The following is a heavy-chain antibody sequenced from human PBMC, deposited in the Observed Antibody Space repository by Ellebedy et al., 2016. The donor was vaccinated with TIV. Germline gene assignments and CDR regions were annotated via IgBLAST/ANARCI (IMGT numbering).Heavy chain of an antibody. Sequence: MPGGSLRLSCSVSGGSISSGGYYWSWIRQHPGKGLEWMGYMYYRGSTYYNPSLKSRVTISVDTSKKQFSLNLSSVTAADMAVYYCARHIEVAGRVDYWGQGTLVTVSS. CDR1: GGSISSGGYY. D-gene: IGHD6-19*01. V-gene: IGHV4-39*01. J-gene: IGHJ4*02. CDR3: ARHIEVAGRVDY. CDR2: MYYRGST.